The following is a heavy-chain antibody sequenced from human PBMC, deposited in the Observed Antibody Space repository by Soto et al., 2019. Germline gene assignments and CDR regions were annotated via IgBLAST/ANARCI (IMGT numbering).Heavy chain of an antibody. CDR1: GFTFSSYG. V-gene: IGHV3-30*18. Sequence: GGSLRLSCAASGFTFSSYGTHWVRQAPGKGLEWVAVISYDGSNKYYADSVKGRFTISRDNSKNTLYLQMNSLRAEDTAVYYCAKDYDFWSGYRASHYYGMDVWGQGTTVTVSS. CDR3: AKDYDFWSGYRASHYYGMDV. D-gene: IGHD3-3*01. CDR2: ISYDGSNK. J-gene: IGHJ6*02.